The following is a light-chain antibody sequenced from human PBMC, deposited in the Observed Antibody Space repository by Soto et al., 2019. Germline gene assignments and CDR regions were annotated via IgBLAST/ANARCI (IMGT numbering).Light chain of an antibody. CDR3: QQYGSSPPT. CDR1: PSVSSSY. CDR2: GAS. V-gene: IGKV3-20*01. J-gene: IGKJ1*01. Sequence: EIVLTQSPGTLSLSPGARATLSCRASPSVSSSYLAWYQQKPGQAARLLIYGASSRATGIPDRFSGSGSGTDFTLTISTLEPDAFAVYYCQQYGSSPPTLGEGTKVEIK.